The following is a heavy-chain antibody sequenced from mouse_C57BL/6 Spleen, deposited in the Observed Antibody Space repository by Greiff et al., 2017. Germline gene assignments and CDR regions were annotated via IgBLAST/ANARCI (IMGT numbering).Heavy chain of an antibody. CDR1: GYTFTSYW. J-gene: IGHJ2*01. D-gene: IGHD1-1*01. Sequence: QVQLKQSGAELAKPGASVKLSCKASGYTFTSYWMHWVKQRPGQGLEWIGYINPSSGYTKYNQKFKDKATLTADKSSSTAYMQVSSLTYEDSAVYYCARSLYYGSSYGEYFDYWGQGTTRTVSS. CDR2: INPSSGYT. CDR3: ARSLYYGSSYGEYFDY. V-gene: IGHV1-7*01.